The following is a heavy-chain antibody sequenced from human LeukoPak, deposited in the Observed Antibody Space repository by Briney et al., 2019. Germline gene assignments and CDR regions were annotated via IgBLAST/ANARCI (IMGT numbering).Heavy chain of an antibody. V-gene: IGHV3-30*03. Sequence: PGGSLRLSCAASGFTFSSYGMHWVRQVPGKGLEWVAVISHDGSNKYYADSVKGRFTISRDNSKNTLYLQMNSLRAEDTAVYYCARDYDSSGYFDYWGQGTLVTVSS. D-gene: IGHD3-22*01. CDR1: GFTFSSYG. J-gene: IGHJ4*02. CDR2: ISHDGSNK. CDR3: ARDYDSSGYFDY.